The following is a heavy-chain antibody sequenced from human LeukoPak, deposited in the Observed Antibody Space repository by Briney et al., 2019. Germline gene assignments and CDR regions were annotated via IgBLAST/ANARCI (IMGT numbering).Heavy chain of an antibody. Sequence: GGSLRLSCAASGFTFSDYYMSWIRQAPGKGLEWVSYISSSGSTIYYADSVKGRFTISRDNAKNSLYLQMNRLRAEDTAVYYCARGYSSGWYGWFDPWGQGTLVTVSS. CDR2: ISSSGSTI. D-gene: IGHD6-19*01. V-gene: IGHV3-11*01. J-gene: IGHJ5*02. CDR3: ARGYSSGWYGWFDP. CDR1: GFTFSDYY.